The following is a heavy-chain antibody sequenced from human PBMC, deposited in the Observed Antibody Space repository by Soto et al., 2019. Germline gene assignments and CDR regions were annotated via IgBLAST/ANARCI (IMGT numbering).Heavy chain of an antibody. CDR2: IYYSGST. CDR1: GGSISSGGYY. CDR3: ARGRYDILTGGSGFDP. Sequence: QVQLQESGPGLVKPSQTLSLTCTVSGGSISSGGYYWSWIRQHPGKGLEWIGYIYYSGSTYYNPSLKSLVTISVDTSKNQFSLKLSSVNAADTSVYYCARGRYDILTGGSGFDPWGQGTLLTVSS. V-gene: IGHV4-31*01. J-gene: IGHJ5*02. D-gene: IGHD3-9*01.